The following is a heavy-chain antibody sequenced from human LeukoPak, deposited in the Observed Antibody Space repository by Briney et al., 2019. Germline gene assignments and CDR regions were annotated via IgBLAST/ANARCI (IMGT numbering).Heavy chain of an antibody. CDR2: IDPSYSYT. CDR1: GYPFSTNW. D-gene: IGHD5-24*01. CDR3: ARHVEMATITPDCHY. Sequence: PGESLQISCRASGYPFSTNWIGWVRQMTGKGLEWMGRIDPSYSYTYYSPSFQGHVTFSTDKSISTAYLQWSSLKASDTAMYYCARHVEMATITPDCHYWGEGTLVSVSS. V-gene: IGHV5-10-1*01. J-gene: IGHJ4*02.